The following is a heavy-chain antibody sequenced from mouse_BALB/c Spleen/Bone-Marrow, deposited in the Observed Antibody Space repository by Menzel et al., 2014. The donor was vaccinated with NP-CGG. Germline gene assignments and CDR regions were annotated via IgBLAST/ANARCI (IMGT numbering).Heavy chain of an antibody. CDR1: GFNIKDTY. Sequence: VQLQQSGAELVKPGASVKLSCTAYGFNIKDTYMHWVKQRPEQGLEWIGRIDPANGNAKYDPKFQGKATITADTSSNTAYLQLSSLTSEDTAVYYCARYRLGTYFDFWGQGTTLTVSS. CDR2: IDPANGNA. V-gene: IGHV14-3*02. CDR3: ARYRLGTYFDF. J-gene: IGHJ2*01. D-gene: IGHD2-14*01.